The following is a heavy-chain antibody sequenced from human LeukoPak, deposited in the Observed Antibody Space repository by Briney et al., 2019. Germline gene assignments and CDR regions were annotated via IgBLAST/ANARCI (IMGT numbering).Heavy chain of an antibody. Sequence: GGSLRLSCAASGLTFDDYAMHWVRQAPGKGLEWVSGISWNSGSIGYADSVKGRFTISRDNAKNSLYLQMNSLRAEDTALYYCAKGYDSSGYYYFDYWGQGTLVTVSS. CDR1: GLTFDDYA. CDR2: ISWNSGSI. V-gene: IGHV3-9*01. CDR3: AKGYDSSGYYYFDY. D-gene: IGHD3-22*01. J-gene: IGHJ4*02.